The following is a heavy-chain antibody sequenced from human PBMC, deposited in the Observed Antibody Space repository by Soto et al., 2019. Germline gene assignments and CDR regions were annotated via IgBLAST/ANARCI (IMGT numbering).Heavy chain of an antibody. J-gene: IGHJ6*02. CDR1: GFTFSSYG. Sequence: PGGSLRLSCAASGFTFSSYGMHWVRQAPGKGLEWVAVISYDGSNKYYADSVKGRFTIPRDNSKNTLYLQMNSLRAEDTAVYYCANSLLTQEYYYYYGMDVWGQGTTVTVSS. V-gene: IGHV3-30*18. CDR3: ANSLLTQEYYYYYGMDV. CDR2: ISYDGSNK.